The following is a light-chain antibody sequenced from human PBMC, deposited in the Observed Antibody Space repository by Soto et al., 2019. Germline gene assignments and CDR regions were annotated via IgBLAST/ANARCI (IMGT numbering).Light chain of an antibody. CDR1: SSDVGGYNY. V-gene: IGLV2-14*01. J-gene: IGLJ2*01. Sequence: QSALTQPASVSGSPGQSITISCTGTSSDVGGYNYVSWYQHHPGKVPKLMIYEVSNRPSGVSNRFSGSKSGNTASLTISGRQGEDEADYYCNSYTSSSTVVFGGGTKLTVL. CDR3: NSYTSSSTVV. CDR2: EVS.